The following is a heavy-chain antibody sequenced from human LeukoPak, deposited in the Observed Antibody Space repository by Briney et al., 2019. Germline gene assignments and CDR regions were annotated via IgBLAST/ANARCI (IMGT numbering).Heavy chain of an antibody. CDR1: GGSFSGYY. CDR3: ARGSPSGDSGYYYVDYFDY. J-gene: IGHJ4*02. D-gene: IGHD3-22*01. Sequence: KPSETLSLTCAVYGGSFSGYYWSWIRQPPGKGLEWIGEINHSGSTYYNPSLKSRVTISVDTSKNQFSLKLSSVTAADTAVYYCARGSPSGDSGYYYVDYFDYWGQGTLVTVSS. V-gene: IGHV4-34*01. CDR2: INHSGST.